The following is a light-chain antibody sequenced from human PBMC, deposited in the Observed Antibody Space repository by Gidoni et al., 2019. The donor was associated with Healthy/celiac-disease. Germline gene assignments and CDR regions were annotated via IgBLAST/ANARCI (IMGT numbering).Light chain of an antibody. V-gene: IGLV3-21*02. CDR1: NFGSKS. Sequence: SYVLTQPPSVSVAPGQTARITCVGNNFGSKSVPWYQQKPGQAPVLVVYDDGDRPSGIPERFSGSKSGNTATLTSSRVEAGDEADYYCQVWDSSSDHPFVFGTGTKVTVL. J-gene: IGLJ1*01. CDR2: DDG. CDR3: QVWDSSSDHPFV.